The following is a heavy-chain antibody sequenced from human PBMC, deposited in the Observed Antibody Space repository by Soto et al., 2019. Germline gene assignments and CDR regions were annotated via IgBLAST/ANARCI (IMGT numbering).Heavy chain of an antibody. Sequence: ASVKVSCKASGYTFTSYAMHWVRQAPGQGLEWMGWINAGNGNTKNSQKFQGRVTITRDTSASTAYMELSSLRSEDTAVYYCARDLGGWPDYWGQGTLVTVSS. D-gene: IGHD2-15*01. V-gene: IGHV1-3*01. CDR2: INAGNGNT. CDR3: ARDLGGWPDY. J-gene: IGHJ4*02. CDR1: GYTFTSYA.